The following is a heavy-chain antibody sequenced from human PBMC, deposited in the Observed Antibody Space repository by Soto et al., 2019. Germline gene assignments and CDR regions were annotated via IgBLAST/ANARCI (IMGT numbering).Heavy chain of an antibody. CDR2: IYYSGST. J-gene: IGHJ5*02. D-gene: IGHD6-19*01. CDR3: TRHIRGCYRSPVVFDP. V-gene: IGHV4-59*08. Sequence: SETLSLTCTVSGGSISSYYWSWIRQPPGKGLEWIGYIYYSGSTNYNPSLKSRVTISVDTSKNQFSLKLSSVTAADTAVYYCTRHIRGCYRSPVVFDPGGQGTLVTVSS. CDR1: GGSISSYY.